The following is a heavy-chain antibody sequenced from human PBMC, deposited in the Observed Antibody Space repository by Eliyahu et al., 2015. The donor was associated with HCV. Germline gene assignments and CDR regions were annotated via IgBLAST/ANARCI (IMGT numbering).Heavy chain of an antibody. CDR2: ISSSGSTG. V-gene: IGHV3-48*03. CDR3: ARGGLLTGYYGLDY. CDR1: GXXFXSYE. Sequence: EVQLVGSGGGLVQPGGSLXLXCAASGXXFXSYEMNWVRRAPGKGLEWVSYISSSGSTGYYADSVRGRFTISRDNAKNSLYLQMNSLRAEDTAVYYCARGGLLTGYYGLDYWGQGTLVTVSS. J-gene: IGHJ4*02. D-gene: IGHD3-9*01.